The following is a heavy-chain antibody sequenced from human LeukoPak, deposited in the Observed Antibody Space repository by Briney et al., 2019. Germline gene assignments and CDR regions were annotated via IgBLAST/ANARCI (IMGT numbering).Heavy chain of an antibody. Sequence: GGSLRLSCAASGFTFSSYAMSWVRQAPGKGLEWVSAISSNGGSTYYADSVKGRFTISRDNSKNTLYLQMGSLRAEDMAVYYCARGGGNAFDIWGQGTMVTVSS. V-gene: IGHV3-64*02. D-gene: IGHD1-26*01. CDR3: ARGGGNAFDI. J-gene: IGHJ3*02. CDR2: ISSNGGST. CDR1: GFTFSSYA.